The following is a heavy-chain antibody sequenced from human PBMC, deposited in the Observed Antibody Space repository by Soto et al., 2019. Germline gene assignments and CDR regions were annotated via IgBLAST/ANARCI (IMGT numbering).Heavy chain of an antibody. V-gene: IGHV1-69*13. CDR1: GGTFSSYA. J-gene: IGHJ4*02. Sequence: ASVKVSCKASGGTFSSYAISWVRQAPGQGLEWMGGIIPIFGTANYTQKFQGRVTITADESTSTAYMELSSLRSEDTAVYYCARLGRGYSYGLIDYWGQGTLVTVS. D-gene: IGHD5-18*01. CDR3: ARLGRGYSYGLIDY. CDR2: IIPIFGTA.